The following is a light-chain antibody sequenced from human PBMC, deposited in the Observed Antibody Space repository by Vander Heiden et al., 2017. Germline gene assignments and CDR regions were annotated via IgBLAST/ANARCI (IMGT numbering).Light chain of an antibody. J-gene: IGKJ5*01. Sequence: AIRMTQSPSSLSASTGDRVTITCRASQGISSYLAWYQQKPGKAPKLLIYAASTLQSGVPSRFSGSGSGTDFTLTISCLQSEDFATYYCQQDYRYPPGITFGQGTRLEIK. V-gene: IGKV1-8*01. CDR1: QGISSY. CDR3: QQDYRYPPGIT. CDR2: AAS.